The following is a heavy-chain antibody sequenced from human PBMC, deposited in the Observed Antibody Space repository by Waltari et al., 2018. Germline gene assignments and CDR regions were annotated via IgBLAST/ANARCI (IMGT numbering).Heavy chain of an antibody. V-gene: IGHV4-61*01. D-gene: IGHD3-3*01. Sequence: QVQLQESGPGLVKPSETLSLTCTVSGDSLSSGTYYWGWIRQPPGKGLEWIAYIYYSGGTKYNPSLKNRVTISEDTSTSQFSLRVTSVTAAATAVYYCARVLTSYGVVIKGPLDVCGPGTTVTVSS. CDR2: IYYSGGT. CDR3: ARVLTSYGVVIKGPLDV. CDR1: GDSLSSGTYY. J-gene: IGHJ6*02.